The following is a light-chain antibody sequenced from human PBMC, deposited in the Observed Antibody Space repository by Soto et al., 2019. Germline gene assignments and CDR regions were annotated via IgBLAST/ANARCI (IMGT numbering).Light chain of an antibody. Sequence: DIQMTQSPSSLSASVGDRVTITCQASQDIDNYLNWYQQKPGKAPKVLIYEASNLETGVPSRFSGSGSGTDFTLTISRLQPEDIATYYCQQYDNLPLTFGGGTKVEIK. J-gene: IGKJ4*01. CDR3: QQYDNLPLT. CDR2: EAS. CDR1: QDIDNY. V-gene: IGKV1-33*01.